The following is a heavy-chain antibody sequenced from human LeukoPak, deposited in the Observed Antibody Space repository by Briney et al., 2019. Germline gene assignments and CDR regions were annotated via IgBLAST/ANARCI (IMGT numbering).Heavy chain of an antibody. V-gene: IGHV3-23*01. Sequence: GGSLRLSCAASGFTFTSYSMNWVRQAPGKGLEWVSSITSGGGTTYYADSVKGRFTISRDNSKDTVFLQMNNLRAEDTAVYYCAKSLSRLEWDLLYYFDSWGQGTLVTVSS. CDR1: GFTFTSYS. J-gene: IGHJ4*02. CDR3: AKSLSRLEWDLLYYFDS. CDR2: ITSGGGTT. D-gene: IGHD1-26*01.